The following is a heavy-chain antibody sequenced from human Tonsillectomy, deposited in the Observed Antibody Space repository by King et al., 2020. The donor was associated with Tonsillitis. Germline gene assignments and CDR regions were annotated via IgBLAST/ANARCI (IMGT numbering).Heavy chain of an antibody. CDR1: GFTFSSYG. CDR2: ISYDGSNK. D-gene: IGHD6-19*01. J-gene: IGHJ4*02. V-gene: IGHV3-33*05. Sequence: VQLVESGGGVVQPGRSLRLSCAASGFTFSSYGMHWVRQAPGKGLEWVSFISYDGSNKYYADSVRGRFTISRDNSKNTLSLQLNSLRAEDTAVYYCARDPGSGWFQDYWGQGTLVNVSS. CDR3: ARDPGSGWFQDY.